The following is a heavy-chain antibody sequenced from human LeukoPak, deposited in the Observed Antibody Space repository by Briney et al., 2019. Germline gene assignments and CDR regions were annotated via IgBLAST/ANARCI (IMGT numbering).Heavy chain of an antibody. CDR2: INPSGSTT. J-gene: IGHJ4*02. V-gene: IGHV1-46*01. Sequence: ASVKVSCKASGNSFTSYYMHWVRQAPGQGLEWMGIINPSGSTTNYAHKFQGRVTMTRDTSTSTVYLELSSLRSEDTAVYYCASLPTGSMLANYWGQGTLVTVSS. CDR1: GNSFTSYY. CDR3: ASLPTGSMLANY. D-gene: IGHD2-2*01.